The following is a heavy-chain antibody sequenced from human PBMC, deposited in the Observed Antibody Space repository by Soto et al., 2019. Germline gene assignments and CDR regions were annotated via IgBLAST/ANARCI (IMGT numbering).Heavy chain of an antibody. Sequence: PGGSLRLSCAASGFTFSSYGMHWVRQAPGKGLEWVAVISYDGSNKYYADSVKGRFTISRDNSKNTLYLQMNSLRAEDTAVFYCVRGRGGRGGYYYGMDVWGQGTTVTVSS. CDR3: VRGRGGRGGYYYGMDV. J-gene: IGHJ6*02. V-gene: IGHV3-30*03. D-gene: IGHD3-16*01. CDR1: GFTFSSYG. CDR2: ISYDGSNK.